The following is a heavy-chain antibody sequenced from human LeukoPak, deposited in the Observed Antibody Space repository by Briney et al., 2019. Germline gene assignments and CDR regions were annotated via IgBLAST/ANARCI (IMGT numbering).Heavy chain of an antibody. CDR3: ARDGDMITFGGVVYYFDY. CDR1: GGTFSSYA. Sequence: SVKVSCKASGGTFSSYAISWVRQAPGQGLEWMGRIIPIFGTANYAQKFQGRVTITTDESTTTAYMELSSLRSEGTAVYYCARDGDMITFGGVVYYFDYWGQGTLVTVSS. D-gene: IGHD3-16*01. V-gene: IGHV1-69*05. J-gene: IGHJ4*02. CDR2: IIPIFGTA.